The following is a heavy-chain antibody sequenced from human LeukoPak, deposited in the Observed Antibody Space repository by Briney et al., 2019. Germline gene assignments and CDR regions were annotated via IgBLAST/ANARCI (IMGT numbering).Heavy chain of an antibody. Sequence: GGSLRLSCAASGFTFSSYAMSWVRQAPGKGLEWVSAISGSGGSTYYADSVKGRFTISRDNSKNTLYLQMNSLRAEDTAVYYCAKDRYYYDSSGATSDYWGQGTLVTVSS. CDR1: GFTFSSYA. CDR3: AKDRYYYDSSGATSDY. J-gene: IGHJ4*02. D-gene: IGHD3-22*01. CDR2: ISGSGGST. V-gene: IGHV3-23*01.